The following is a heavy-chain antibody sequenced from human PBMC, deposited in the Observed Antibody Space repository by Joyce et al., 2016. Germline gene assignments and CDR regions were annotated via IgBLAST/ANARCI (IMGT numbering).Heavy chain of an antibody. D-gene: IGHD2-2*01. V-gene: IGHV3-48*03. J-gene: IGHJ4*02. CDR2: INSDDSRI. CDR3: TTPSCAN. Sequence: LVQPGGSLRLSCEASGIIFSNKEMNWVRQAPGKGLEWISSINSDDSRIHYADSVRGRFTISRDNARNSLFLEMNSLRVEDTAMYYCTTPSCANWGQGSLVTVSS. CDR1: GIIFSNKE.